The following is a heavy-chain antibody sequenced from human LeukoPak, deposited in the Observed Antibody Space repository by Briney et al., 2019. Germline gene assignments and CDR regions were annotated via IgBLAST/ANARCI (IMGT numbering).Heavy chain of an antibody. D-gene: IGHD3-3*01. CDR1: GGSISSSSYY. CDR2: IYYSGST. CDR3: ARGGAYYDDNWFDP. V-gene: IGHV4-39*07. J-gene: IGHJ5*02. Sequence: SETLSLTCTVSGGSISSSSYYWGWIRQPPGKGLEWIGSIYYSGSTYYNPSLKSRVTISVDRSKNQFSLKLSSVTAADTAVYYCARGGAYYDDNWFDPWGQGTLVTVSS.